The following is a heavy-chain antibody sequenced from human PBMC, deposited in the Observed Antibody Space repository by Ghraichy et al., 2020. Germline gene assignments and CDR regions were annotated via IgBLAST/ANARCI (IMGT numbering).Heavy chain of an antibody. V-gene: IGHV1-24*01. CDR2: FDPEDGET. J-gene: IGHJ4*02. CDR3: ASNARHSGDDWGGY. CDR1: GYTLTELF. Sequence: ASVKVSCKISGYTLTELFIHWVRQAPGKGLEWMGGFDPEDGETNYAQKFQGRRTMTQYTSTDTASMELSRLRSEDTSVYYCASNARHSGDDWGGYWGQGTLVTVSS. D-gene: IGHD5-12*01.